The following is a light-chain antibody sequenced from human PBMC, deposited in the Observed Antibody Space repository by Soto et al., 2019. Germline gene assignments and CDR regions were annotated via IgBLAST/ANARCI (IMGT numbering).Light chain of an antibody. V-gene: IGKV3D-15*01. CDR1: QSVSTN. CDR2: GAS. CDR3: QQYRT. J-gene: IGKJ1*01. Sequence: EIVMTQSPTTLSVSPGERATLSCRASQSVSTNLAWYQQKPGQAPRLLIYGASTRATDIPARFSGSGSGTDLTLTISRLEPEDIAVYYCQQYRTFGQGTKVDIK.